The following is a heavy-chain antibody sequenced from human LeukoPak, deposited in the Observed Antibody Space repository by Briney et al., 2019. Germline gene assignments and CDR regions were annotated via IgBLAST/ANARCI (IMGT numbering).Heavy chain of an antibody. V-gene: IGHV3-48*03. D-gene: IGHD3-3*02. CDR1: GFTFSSYE. J-gene: IGHJ4*02. CDR2: ISSSGSTI. Sequence: PGGSLRLSCAASGFTFSSYEMNWVRQAPGKGLEWVSYISSSGSTIYYADSVKGRFTISRDNAKNSLYLQMNSLRAEDTAVYYCARVGAFCFDYWGQGTLVTVSS. CDR3: ARVGAFCFDY.